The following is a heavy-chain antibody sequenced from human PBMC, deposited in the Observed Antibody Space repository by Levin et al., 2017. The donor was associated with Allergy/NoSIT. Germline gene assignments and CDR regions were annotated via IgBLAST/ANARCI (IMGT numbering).Heavy chain of an antibody. CDR1: EFDFRTYS. CDR2: ISSSSAYI. V-gene: IGHV3-21*01. CDR3: ARGRPGTSDAFDI. D-gene: IGHD1-26*01. J-gene: IGHJ3*02. Sequence: GGSLRLSCAASEFDFRTYSMNWVRQAPGKGLEFVSSISSSSAYIYYADSVKGRFTISRDDAKNSLFLHMNSLTDEDTAVYYCARGRPGTSDAFDIWGQGTMVTVSS.